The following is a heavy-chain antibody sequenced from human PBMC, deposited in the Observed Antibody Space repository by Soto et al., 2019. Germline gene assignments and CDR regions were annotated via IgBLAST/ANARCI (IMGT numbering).Heavy chain of an antibody. CDR3: ARGLPNRKYYDFWSGYHDSAYYYYGMDV. CDR2: IYTSGCT. V-gene: IGHV4-4*07. D-gene: IGHD3-3*01. J-gene: IGHJ6*02. Sequence: PSETLSLTCTVSGGSISSYYWSWIRQPAGKGLEWIGRIYTSGCTNYNPSLKSRVTMSVDTSKNQFSLKLSSVTAADTAVYYCARGLPNRKYYDFWSGYHDSAYYYYGMDVWGQGTTVTVSS. CDR1: GGSISSYY.